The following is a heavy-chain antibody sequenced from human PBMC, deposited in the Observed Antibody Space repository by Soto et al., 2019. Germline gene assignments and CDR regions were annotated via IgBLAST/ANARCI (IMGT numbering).Heavy chain of an antibody. D-gene: IGHD3-3*01. Sequence: QITLNESGPTVVRPTETLTLTCRFSGFSLTTSGVGVGWIRQSPGKAPEWLALIYWDDDKRYSASLKSRLTITNDTSKNQVLLTVSDLDPTDTATYYCAHRVLRTVFGLVTTTAIYLDFWGHGTPVAVSS. CDR2: IYWDDDK. CDR1: GFSLTTSGVG. J-gene: IGHJ1*01. V-gene: IGHV2-5*02. CDR3: AHRVLRTVFGLVTTTAIYLDF.